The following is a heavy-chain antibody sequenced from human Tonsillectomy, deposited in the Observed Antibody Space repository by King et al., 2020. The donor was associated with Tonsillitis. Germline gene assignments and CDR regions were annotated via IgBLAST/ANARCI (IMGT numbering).Heavy chain of an antibody. J-gene: IGHJ4*02. V-gene: IGHV4-39*07. Sequence: QLQESGPGLVKPSETLSLTCTVSGDSVSSSSFYWGWIRQPPGEGLEWIGSIYYSRSTYYNPSLKSRVTISLDTSKNQFSLKLNFVAAADTAVYYCWRNEGPRRFVDIARDYWGQGTLVIVSS. CDR3: WRNEGPRRFVDIARDY. CDR2: IYYSRST. CDR1: GDSVSSSSFY. D-gene: IGHD5-18*01.